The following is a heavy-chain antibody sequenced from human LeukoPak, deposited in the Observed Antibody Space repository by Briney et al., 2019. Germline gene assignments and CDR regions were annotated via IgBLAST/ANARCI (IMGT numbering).Heavy chain of an antibody. CDR2: IYYSGST. CDR3: ARGRPHWYFDL. J-gene: IGHJ2*01. CDR1: GGSISSGGYY. Sequence: SQTLSLTCTVSGGSISSGGYYWSWIRQSPGKGLEWIGYIYYSGSTYYNPSLKSRVTKSIDTSKNQFSLKLSSVTAADTAVYYCARGRPHWYFDLWGRGTLVTVSS. V-gene: IGHV4-30-4*01.